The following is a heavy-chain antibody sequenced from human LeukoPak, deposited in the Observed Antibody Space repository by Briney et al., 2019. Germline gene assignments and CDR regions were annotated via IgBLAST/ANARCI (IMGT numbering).Heavy chain of an antibody. CDR3: AREFYYDFWSGYPNYYYYYMDV. Sequence: SETLSLTCTVSGGSISSYYWSWIRQPAGKGLEWIGRIYTSGSTNYNPSLKSRVTMSVDTSKNQFSLKLSSVTAADTAVYYCAREFYYDFWSGYPNYYYYYMDVWGKGTTVTVS. V-gene: IGHV4-4*07. D-gene: IGHD3-3*01. J-gene: IGHJ6*03. CDR2: IYTSGST. CDR1: GGSISSYY.